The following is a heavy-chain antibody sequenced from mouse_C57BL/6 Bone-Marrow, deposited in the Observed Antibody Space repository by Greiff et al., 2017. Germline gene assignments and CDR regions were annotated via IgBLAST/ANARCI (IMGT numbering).Heavy chain of an antibody. J-gene: IGHJ1*03. D-gene: IGHD1-1*01. CDR1: GFTFSSYT. CDR3: ARHALYYYGSTYWYFDV. CDR2: ISGGGGNT. Sequence: VKLVESGGGLVKPGGSLKLSCAASGFTFSSYTMSWVRQTPEKRLEWVATISGGGGNTYYPDSVKGRFTISRDNAKNTLYLQMSSLRSEDTALYYCARHALYYYGSTYWYFDVWGTGTTVTVSS. V-gene: IGHV5-9*01.